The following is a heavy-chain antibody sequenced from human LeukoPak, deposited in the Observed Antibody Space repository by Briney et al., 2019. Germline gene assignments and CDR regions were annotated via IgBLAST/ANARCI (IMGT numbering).Heavy chain of an antibody. CDR2: IKQDGSEK. J-gene: IGHJ4*02. CDR1: GFTFSSYW. CDR3: ARDQVEAADGTWDY. D-gene: IGHD6-13*01. Sequence: GRSLRLSCAASGFTFSSYWMSWVRQAPGKGLEWVANIKQDGSEKYYVDSVKGRFTISRDNAKNSLYLQMNSLRAEDTAVYYCARDQVEAADGTWDYWGQGTLVTVSS. V-gene: IGHV3-7*01.